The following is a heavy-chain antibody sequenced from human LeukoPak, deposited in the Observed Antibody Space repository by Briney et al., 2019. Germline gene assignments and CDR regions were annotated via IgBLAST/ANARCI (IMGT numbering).Heavy chain of an antibody. Sequence: PGGSLRLSCAASGFTFSSYAMHWVRQAPGKGLEWVAVISYDGSNKYYADSVKGRFTISRDNSKNTLYLQVNSLRAEDTAVYYCARATVTTATDAFDIWGQGTMVTVSS. CDR2: ISYDGSNK. CDR3: ARATVTTATDAFDI. V-gene: IGHV3-30-3*01. J-gene: IGHJ3*02. D-gene: IGHD4-17*01. CDR1: GFTFSSYA.